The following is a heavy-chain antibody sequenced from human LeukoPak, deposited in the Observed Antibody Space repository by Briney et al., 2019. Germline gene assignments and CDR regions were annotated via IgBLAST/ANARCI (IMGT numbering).Heavy chain of an antibody. D-gene: IGHD2-2*01. CDR3: AKGSQLSYYQYLMDV. Sequence: PGGSLRLSCAASGFTFSTYWMHWVRQAPGKGLVWVSRINSDGSRTSYADSVKGRFTISRDNAKNTLYLQMNSLRAEDMAVYYCAKGSQLSYYQYLMDVWGQGTTVTVSS. CDR2: INSDGSRT. CDR1: GFTFSTYW. V-gene: IGHV3-74*01. J-gene: IGHJ6*02.